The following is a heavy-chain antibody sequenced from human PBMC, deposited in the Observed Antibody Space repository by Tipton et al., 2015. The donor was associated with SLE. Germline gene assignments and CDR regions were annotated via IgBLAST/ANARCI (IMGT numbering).Heavy chain of an antibody. J-gene: IGHJ4*02. CDR1: GYTFTGYY. CDR2: INPNSGGT. CDR3: AFSTSGGTAGGFDY. Sequence: QLVQSGPEVKKPGASVKVSCKASGYTFTGYYMHWVRQAPGQGLEWMGWINPNSGGTNYAQKFQGRVTMTRDTSISTAYMELSRLRSDDTAVYYCAFSTSGGTAGGFDYWGQGTLVTVSS. V-gene: IGHV1-2*02. D-gene: IGHD3-10*01.